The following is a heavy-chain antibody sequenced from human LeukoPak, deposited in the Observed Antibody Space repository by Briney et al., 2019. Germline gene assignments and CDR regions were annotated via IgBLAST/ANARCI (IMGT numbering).Heavy chain of an antibody. D-gene: IGHD2-2*02. CDR2: IYYTGST. J-gene: IGHJ4*02. CDR1: GGSISTYF. V-gene: IGHV4-59*08. CDR3: ARHFSGYISFVIDY. Sequence: PSETLSLTCTVSGGSISTYFWSWIRQPPGKGLEWMGHIYYTGSTNYNPSLKSRVTISVDTSKNQLSLKLRSVTATDTAVYFCARHFSGYISFVIDYWGQGTLVTVSS.